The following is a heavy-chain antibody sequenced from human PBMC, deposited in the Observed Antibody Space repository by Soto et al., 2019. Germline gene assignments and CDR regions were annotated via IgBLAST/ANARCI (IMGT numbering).Heavy chain of an antibody. J-gene: IGHJ6*02. V-gene: IGHV3-43*01. Sequence: GGSLRLSCAASGFTFDDYTMHWVRQAPGKGLEWVSLISWDGGSTYYADSVKGRFTISRDNSQNSLYLQMNSLRTEDTALYYCAKDFMVEGGFYGMDVWGQGTTVTVSS. CDR3: AKDFMVEGGFYGMDV. CDR2: ISWDGGST. CDR1: GFTFDDYT. D-gene: IGHD3-16*01.